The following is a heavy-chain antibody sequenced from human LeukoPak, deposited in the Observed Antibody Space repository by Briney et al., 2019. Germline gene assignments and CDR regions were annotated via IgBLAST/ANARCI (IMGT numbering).Heavy chain of an antibody. CDR1: GYTFTAYH. CDR2: IHPTSGGS. Sequence: GASVEVSCKASGYTFTAYHMHWVRQAPGQGLEWMGWIHPTSGGSKYGQNFQGRVTLTRDTSISTAYMQLSSLRSDDTAVYYCARLLNGVRAFDLWGQGTMVTVSS. CDR3: ARLLNGVRAFDL. V-gene: IGHV1-2*02. D-gene: IGHD2-8*01. J-gene: IGHJ3*01.